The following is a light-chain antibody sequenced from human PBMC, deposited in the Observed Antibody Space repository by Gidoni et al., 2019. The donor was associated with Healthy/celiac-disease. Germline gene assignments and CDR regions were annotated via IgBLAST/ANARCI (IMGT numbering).Light chain of an antibody. J-gene: IGKJ1*01. CDR3: QQYDNLPRT. V-gene: IGKV1-33*01. CDR2: DAS. CDR1: QDISNY. Sequence: IQMTQSPSSLSASVGDRVTITCQASQDISNYLNWYQQKPGKAPKRLIYDASNLETGVPSRFSGSGSGTDFTFTISSLQAEDIATYYCQQYDNLPRTFGEGTKVEIK.